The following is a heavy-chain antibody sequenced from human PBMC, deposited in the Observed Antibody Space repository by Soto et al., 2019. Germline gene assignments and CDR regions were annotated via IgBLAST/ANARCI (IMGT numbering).Heavy chain of an antibody. J-gene: IGHJ4*02. V-gene: IGHV3-48*02. Sequence: EVQLVESGGGMVQPGGSLRVSCAASGFTLSSYSMHWVRQAPGKGLEWVSYISGSGGTIYYADSVKGRFTISRDNAKNSLSVQMNSLRDEDTAVYFCARETGLRSSGWSYYFDFWGQGTRVNGAS. D-gene: IGHD6-19*01. CDR1: GFTLSSYS. CDR3: ARETGLRSSGWSYYFDF. CDR2: ISGSGGTI.